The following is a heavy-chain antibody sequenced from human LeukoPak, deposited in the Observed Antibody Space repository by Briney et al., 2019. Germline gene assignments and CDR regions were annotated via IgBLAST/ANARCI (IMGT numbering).Heavy chain of an antibody. J-gene: IGHJ3*02. CDR2: IIPILGIA. V-gene: IGHV1-69*04. CDR1: GGTFSSYA. Sequence: ASVKVSCKASGGTFSSYAISWVRQAPGQGLEWMGRIIPILGIANYAQKFQGRVTITADKSTSTAYMELSSLRSEDTAVYYCARPNTRGYSYGFHAFGIWGQGTMVTVSS. CDR3: ARPNTRGYSYGFHAFGI. D-gene: IGHD5-18*01.